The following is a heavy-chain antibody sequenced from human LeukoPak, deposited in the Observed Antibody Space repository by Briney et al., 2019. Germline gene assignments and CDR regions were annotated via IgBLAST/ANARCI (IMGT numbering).Heavy chain of an antibody. V-gene: IGHV4-59*01. J-gene: IGHJ4*02. CDR3: GRGRDYTPN. Sequence: SETLSLTCTVSGGSLSSYYWSWIRQPPGKGLEWIGYIYYSGCTNYNPSLKSRLTMSVDMSKNQFSLRLSSVTEADTAVYYCGRGRDYTPNWGQGTLVSVSS. CDR1: GGSLSSYY. D-gene: IGHD4-11*01. CDR2: IYYSGCT.